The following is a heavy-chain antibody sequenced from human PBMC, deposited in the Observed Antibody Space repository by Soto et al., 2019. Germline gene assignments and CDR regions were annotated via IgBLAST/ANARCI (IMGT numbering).Heavy chain of an antibody. Sequence: SVKVSCKASGGTFSSYASSWVRQAPGQGLEWMGGIIPIFGTANYAQKFQGRVTITADESTSTAYMELSSLRSEDTAVYYCARVYYDSSGYYPNWFDPWGQGTLVTVSS. J-gene: IGHJ5*02. CDR1: GGTFSSYA. D-gene: IGHD3-22*01. CDR3: ARVYYDSSGYYPNWFDP. CDR2: IIPIFGTA. V-gene: IGHV1-69*13.